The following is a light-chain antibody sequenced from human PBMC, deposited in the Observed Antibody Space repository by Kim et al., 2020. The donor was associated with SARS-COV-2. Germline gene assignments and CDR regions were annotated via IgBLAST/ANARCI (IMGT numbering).Light chain of an antibody. Sequence: VSPGQTASITCSGNELGNKYASWYQQKPGQSPVLVVYQDNKRPSGIPERFSGSNSGDTATLTISGTQAMDEADYYCQAWDSSTAVFGRGTQLTVL. J-gene: IGLJ2*01. CDR3: QAWDSSTAV. V-gene: IGLV3-1*01. CDR2: QDN. CDR1: ELGNKY.